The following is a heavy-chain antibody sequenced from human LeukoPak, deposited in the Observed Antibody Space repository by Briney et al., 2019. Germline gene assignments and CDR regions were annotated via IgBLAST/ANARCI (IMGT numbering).Heavy chain of an antibody. CDR2: IKQDGSEK. CDR1: GFTFSSYW. CDR3: ARDRDPLVVGAGFDH. D-gene: IGHD2-15*01. V-gene: IGHV3-7*01. Sequence: PGGSLRLSCAASGFTFSSYWMSWVRQGPGKGLEWVAKIKQDGSEKYYVDSLKGRFTISRDNAKNSLYLQMNSLRAEDTAVYYCARDRDPLVVGAGFDHWGQGTLVTVSS. J-gene: IGHJ4*02.